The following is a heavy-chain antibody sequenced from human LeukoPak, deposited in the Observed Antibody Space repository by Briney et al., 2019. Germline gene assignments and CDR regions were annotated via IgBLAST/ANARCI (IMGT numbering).Heavy chain of an antibody. J-gene: IGHJ4*02. Sequence: SETLSLTCTVSGGSISSSNYYWGWIRQPPGKGLEWIGSIYYSGSTYYNPSLKSRVTISVDTSKNQFSLKLSSVTAADTAVYYCARSVGAALDWGQGTLVTVSS. V-gene: IGHV4-39*07. D-gene: IGHD2-15*01. CDR2: IYYSGST. CDR1: GGSISSSNYY. CDR3: ARSVGAALD.